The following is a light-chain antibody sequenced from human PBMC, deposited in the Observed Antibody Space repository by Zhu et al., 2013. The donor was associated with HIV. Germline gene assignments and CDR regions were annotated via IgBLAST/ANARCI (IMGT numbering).Light chain of an antibody. J-gene: IGKJ2*01. V-gene: IGKV3-20*01. CDR1: QSVSSTY. CDR2: GAF. CDR3: QQYGNSLMYT. Sequence: EIVLTQSPGTLSLSPGERATLSCRASQSVSSTYIAWYQQKPGQAPRLLMYGAFTRATGIPDRFSGSVSGTDFTLTISRLEPEDFAVYYCQQYGNSLMYTFGQGTKLEIK.